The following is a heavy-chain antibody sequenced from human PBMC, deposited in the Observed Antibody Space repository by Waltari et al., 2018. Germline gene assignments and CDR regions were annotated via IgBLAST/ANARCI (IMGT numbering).Heavy chain of an antibody. CDR3: ARHGLRDCTNGVCSFEGMDV. CDR2: IYPVDSDT. J-gene: IGHJ6*02. Sequence: EVQLVQSGAEVKKPGESLKISCQGTGYTFASYWIGWVRQMPGKGLGWMGIIYPVDSDTRDSPSFQGQVTISADKSISTAYLQWSSLKASDTAMYHCARHGLRDCTNGVCSFEGMDVWGQGTTVTVSS. CDR1: GYTFASYW. D-gene: IGHD2-8*01. V-gene: IGHV5-51*01.